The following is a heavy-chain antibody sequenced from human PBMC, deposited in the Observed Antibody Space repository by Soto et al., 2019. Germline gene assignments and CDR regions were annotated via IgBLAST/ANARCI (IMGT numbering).Heavy chain of an antibody. Sequence: EVQLVQSGAEVKKPGESLRISCKGSGYSFTSYWIDWVRQMPGKGLAWMGRIDPSDSYTNYSPSFQGHVTISADKSISTAYLQWSSLKASDTAMYYCARTSMQSRGYSYGHGGMDVWGQGTTVTVSS. J-gene: IGHJ6*02. CDR3: ARTSMQSRGYSYGHGGMDV. CDR1: GYSFTSYW. D-gene: IGHD5-18*01. CDR2: IDPSDSYT. V-gene: IGHV5-10-1*01.